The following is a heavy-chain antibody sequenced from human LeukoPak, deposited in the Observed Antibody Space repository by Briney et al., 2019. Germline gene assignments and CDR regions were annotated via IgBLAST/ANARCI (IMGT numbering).Heavy chain of an antibody. J-gene: IGHJ4*02. CDR1: GYSFTGHY. D-gene: IGHD3-3*01. CDR3: GRGGGTVFGVLND. Sequence: ASVKVSCKASGYSFTGHYMHWVRQAPGQGLEWMGWINPNSGGTNYAQKFQGRVTMTRDTSSGTAYMELSRLRSDDTAVYYWGRGGGTVFGVLNDWGQGTLVTVSS. CDR2: INPNSGGT. V-gene: IGHV1-2*02.